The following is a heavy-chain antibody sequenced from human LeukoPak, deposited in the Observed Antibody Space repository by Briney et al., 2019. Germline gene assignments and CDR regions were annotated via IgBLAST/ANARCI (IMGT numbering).Heavy chain of an antibody. J-gene: IGHJ6*02. Sequence: ASVKVSCKASGYTFTSYGISWVRQAPGQGPEWMGWISAYNGDTNYAQKLQGRVTMTTDTSTSTAYMELRSLRSDDTAVYYCARDYDSYYYYGMDVWGQGTTVTVSS. CDR3: ARDYDSYYYYGMDV. CDR1: GYTFTSYG. D-gene: IGHD3-3*01. V-gene: IGHV1-18*01. CDR2: ISAYNGDT.